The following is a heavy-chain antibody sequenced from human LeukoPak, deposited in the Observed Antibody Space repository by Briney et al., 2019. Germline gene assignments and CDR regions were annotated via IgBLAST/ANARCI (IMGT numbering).Heavy chain of an antibody. CDR3: AREGRQQLVHYYYHYYMDV. J-gene: IGHJ6*03. D-gene: IGHD6-13*01. Sequence: GASVKVSCKASGYTFTTYYIHWVRLAPGQALEWMGYIDPNSGVTKYAQKFQGRVTVTRDTAISTAYMELSRLRSDDTAVYYCAREGRQQLVHYYYHYYMDVWGKGTTVTVSS. CDR2: IDPNSGVT. CDR1: GYTFTTYY. V-gene: IGHV1-2*02.